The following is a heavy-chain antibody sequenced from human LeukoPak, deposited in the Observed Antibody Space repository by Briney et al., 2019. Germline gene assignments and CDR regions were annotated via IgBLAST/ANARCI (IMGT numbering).Heavy chain of an antibody. CDR3: ARHNDFHY. CDR1: GGSFSGYY. Sequence: SETLSLTCAVYGGSFSGYYWSWIRQPPGKGLEWIGSIYYSGSTYYNPSLKSRVTISVDTSKNQFSLRLSSVTAADTAVYYCARHNDFHYWGQGTLVTVSS. CDR2: IYYSGST. V-gene: IGHV4-34*01. D-gene: IGHD1-1*01. J-gene: IGHJ4*02.